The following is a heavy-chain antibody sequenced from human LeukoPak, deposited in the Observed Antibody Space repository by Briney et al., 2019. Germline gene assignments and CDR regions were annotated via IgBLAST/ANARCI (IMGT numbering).Heavy chain of an antibody. CDR2: IIPILGIA. CDR3: ARDGPYYYDSSGYYYFFDY. D-gene: IGHD3-22*01. V-gene: IGHV1-69*04. J-gene: IGHJ4*02. CDR1: GGTFSSYA. Sequence: ASVKVSCKASGGTFSSYAISWVRQAPGQGLEWMGRIIPILGIANYAQKFQGRVTITADKSTSTAYMELSSLRSEDTAVYYCARDGPYYYDSSGYYYFFDYWGQGTLVTVSS.